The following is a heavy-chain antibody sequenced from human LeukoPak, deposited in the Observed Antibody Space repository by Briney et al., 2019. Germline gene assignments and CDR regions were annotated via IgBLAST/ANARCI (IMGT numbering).Heavy chain of an antibody. D-gene: IGHD3-10*01. CDR2: ISSSSSYI. CDR3: ARDLPSGGLVRPPFDY. Sequence: PGGSLRLSCAASGFTFSSYSMNWVRQAPGKGLEWVSSISSSSSYIYYADSVKGRFTISRDNAKNSLYLQMNSLRAEDTAVYYCARDLPSGGLVRPPFDYGGQGTLVTVSS. CDR1: GFTFSSYS. J-gene: IGHJ4*02. V-gene: IGHV3-21*01.